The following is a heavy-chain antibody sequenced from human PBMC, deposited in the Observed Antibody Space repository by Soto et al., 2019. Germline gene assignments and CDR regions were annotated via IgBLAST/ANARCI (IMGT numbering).Heavy chain of an antibody. D-gene: IGHD6-19*01. CDR1: GYTFTSYA. CDR3: ARSLGYSSGSFFIPYEHQNGRFDY. J-gene: IGHJ4*02. Sequence: GASVKVSCKASGYTFTSYAMHWVRQAPGQRLEWMGWINAGNGNTKYSQKFQGRVTITRDTSASTAYMELSSLRSEDTAVYYCARSLGYSSGSFFIPYEHQNGRFDYWGQGTLVTVSS. V-gene: IGHV1-3*01. CDR2: INAGNGNT.